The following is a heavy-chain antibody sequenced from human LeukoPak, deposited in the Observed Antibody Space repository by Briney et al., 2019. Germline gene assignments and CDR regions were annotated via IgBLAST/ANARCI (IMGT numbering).Heavy chain of an antibody. Sequence: RGSLRLSCAASGFTFSSYAMSWVRQAPGKGLEWVSAISGSGGSTYYADSVKGRFTISRDNSKNTLYLQMNSLRAEDTAVYYCAKVWGYCSGGSCYSVYYYGMDVWGQGTTVTVSS. V-gene: IGHV3-23*01. J-gene: IGHJ6*02. CDR2: ISGSGGST. CDR3: AKVWGYCSGGSCYSVYYYGMDV. D-gene: IGHD2-15*01. CDR1: GFTFSSYA.